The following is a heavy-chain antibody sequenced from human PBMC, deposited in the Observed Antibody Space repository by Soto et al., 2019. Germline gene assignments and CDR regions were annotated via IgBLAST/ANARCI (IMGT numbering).Heavy chain of an antibody. Sequence: QAGGSLRLSCAASGFTFSSYGMHWVRQAPGKGLEWVAVISYDGSNKYYADSVKGRFTISRDNSKNTLYLQMNSLRAEDTAVYYCAKDRRDGYSYFDYWGQGTLVTVSS. CDR1: GFTFSSYG. V-gene: IGHV3-30*18. D-gene: IGHD5-12*01. CDR2: ISYDGSNK. CDR3: AKDRRDGYSYFDY. J-gene: IGHJ4*02.